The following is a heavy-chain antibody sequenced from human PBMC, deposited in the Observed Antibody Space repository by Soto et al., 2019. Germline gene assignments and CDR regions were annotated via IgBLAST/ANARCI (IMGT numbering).Heavy chain of an antibody. Sequence: QVQLQESGPGLVKPSQTLSLTCTVSGGSISSGGYYWSWIRQHPGKGLEWIGYIYYSGSTYYNPSLKSRVTISVDTSNNQFSLKLSSVTAADTAVYYCASSIRSEYSSSSGSLYYYYYGIDVWGQGTTVTVSS. J-gene: IGHJ6*02. CDR3: ASSIRSEYSSSSGSLYYYYYGIDV. CDR1: GGSISSGGYY. D-gene: IGHD6-6*01. V-gene: IGHV4-31*03. CDR2: IYYSGST.